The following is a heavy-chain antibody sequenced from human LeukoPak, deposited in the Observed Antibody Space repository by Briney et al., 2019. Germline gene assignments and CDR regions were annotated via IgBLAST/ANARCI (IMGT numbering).Heavy chain of an antibody. CDR2: INSDGSST. D-gene: IGHD4-23*01. CDR3: ARRAGGYSHPYDY. Sequence: GGSLRLSCVASGFTFSRYWMHWVRQAPGKGLVWVARINSDGSSTTYADSVKGRFTISRDNSKNTLYLQMNSLRAEDTAVYYCARRAGGYSHPYDYWGQGILVTVSS. V-gene: IGHV3-74*01. J-gene: IGHJ4*02. CDR1: GFTFSRYW.